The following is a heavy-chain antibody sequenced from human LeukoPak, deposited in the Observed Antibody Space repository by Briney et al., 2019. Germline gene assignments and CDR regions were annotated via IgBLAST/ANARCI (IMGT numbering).Heavy chain of an antibody. CDR1: GFTFSSYG. Sequence: GESLKISCAASGFTFSSYGMHWVRQAPGKGLEWVAFIRYDGSNKYYADSVKGRFTISRDNSKNTLYLQMNSLRAEDTAVYYCAKDYRQLAYFDYWGQGTLVTVSS. CDR2: IRYDGSNK. V-gene: IGHV3-30*02. J-gene: IGHJ4*02. D-gene: IGHD6-13*01. CDR3: AKDYRQLAYFDY.